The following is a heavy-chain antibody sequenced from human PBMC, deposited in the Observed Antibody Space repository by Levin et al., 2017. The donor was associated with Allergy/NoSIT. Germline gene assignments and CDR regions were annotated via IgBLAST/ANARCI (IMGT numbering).Heavy chain of an antibody. J-gene: IGHJ4*01. V-gene: IGHV4-59*01. CDR3: ARDTRTGTTIGLDY. CDR1: GGSISSYY. D-gene: IGHD1-7*01. CDR2: IYYSGST. Sequence: SETLSLTCTVSGGSISSYYWSWIRQPPGKGLEWIGYIYYSGSTNYNPSLKSRVTISVDTSKNQFSLKLSSVTAADTAVYYCARDTRTGTTIGLDYWGQEPWSPSPQ.